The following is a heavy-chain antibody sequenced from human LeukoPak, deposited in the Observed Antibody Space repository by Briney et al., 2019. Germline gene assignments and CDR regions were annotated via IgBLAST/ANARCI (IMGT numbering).Heavy chain of an antibody. D-gene: IGHD6-19*01. CDR1: GFTFSNYS. CDR2: IRSSSSTI. J-gene: IGHJ6*03. V-gene: IGHV3-48*01. CDR3: ARGPDSSGWYETLNYYMDV. Sequence: GGSLRLSCEASGFTFSNYSMNWVRQAPGKGLEWVSYIRSSSSTIYYADSVKGRFTISRDNAKNSLYLQMNSLRAEDTAVYYCARGPDSSGWYETLNYYMDVWGKGTTVTISS.